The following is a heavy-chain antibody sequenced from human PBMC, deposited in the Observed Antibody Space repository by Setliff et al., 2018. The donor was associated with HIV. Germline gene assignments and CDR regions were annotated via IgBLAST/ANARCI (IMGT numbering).Heavy chain of an antibody. CDR2: IYYTGNT. V-gene: IGHV4-34*01. D-gene: IGHD1-26*01. CDR3: ARSTVGAGASFP. Sequence: SETLSLTCAVYGGSFSGYYWSWIRQPPGKGLEWIGSIYYTGNTKYNPSLNSRVTISLDTSKNQFSLRLTSLTAADTAIYYCARSTVGAGASFPWGRGILVTVSS. CDR1: GGSFSGYY. J-gene: IGHJ5*02.